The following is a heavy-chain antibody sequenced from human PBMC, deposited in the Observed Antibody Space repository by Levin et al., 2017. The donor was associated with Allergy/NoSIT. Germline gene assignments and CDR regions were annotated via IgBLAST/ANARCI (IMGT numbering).Heavy chain of an antibody. J-gene: IGHJ5*02. CDR1: GGSISSYY. Sequence: SETLSLTCTVSGGSISSYYWSWIRQPPGKGLEWIGYIYYSGSTNYNPSLKSRVTISVDTSKNQFSLKLSSVTAADTAVYYCARGGYYDFWSGSIWGDNWFDPWGQGTLVTVSS. CDR2: IYYSGST. V-gene: IGHV4-59*01. D-gene: IGHD3-3*01. CDR3: ARGGYYDFWSGSIWGDNWFDP.